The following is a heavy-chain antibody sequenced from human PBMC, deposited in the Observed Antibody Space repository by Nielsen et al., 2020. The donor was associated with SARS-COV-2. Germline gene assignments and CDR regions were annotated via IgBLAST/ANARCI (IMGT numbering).Heavy chain of an antibody. D-gene: IGHD6-19*01. V-gene: IGHV4-39*01. CDR3: ARRAVAVAGFDY. CDR2: IYYSGST. Sequence: TFSSYAMSWVRQPPGKGLEWIGSIYYSGSTYYNPSLKSRVTISVDTSKNQFSLKLSSVTAADTAVYYCARRAVAVAGFDYWGQGTLVTVSS. CDR1: TFSSYA. J-gene: IGHJ4*02.